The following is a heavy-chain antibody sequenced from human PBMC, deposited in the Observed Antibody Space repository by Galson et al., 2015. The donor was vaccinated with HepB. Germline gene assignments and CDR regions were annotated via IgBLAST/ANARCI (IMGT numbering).Heavy chain of an antibody. Sequence: SETLSLTCTVSGGSISSSSYYWGWIRQPPGKGLEWIGSIYYSGSTYYNPSLKSRVTISVDTSKNQFSLKLSSVTAADTAVYYCARQDTAMVWERGSGAAFDIWGQGTMVTVSS. CDR1: GGSISSSSYY. CDR3: ARQDTAMVWERGSGAAFDI. D-gene: IGHD5-18*01. V-gene: IGHV4-39*01. J-gene: IGHJ3*02. CDR2: IYYSGST.